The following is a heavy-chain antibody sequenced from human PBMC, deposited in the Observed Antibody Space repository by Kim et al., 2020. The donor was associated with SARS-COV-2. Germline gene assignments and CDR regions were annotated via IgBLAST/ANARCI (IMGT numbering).Heavy chain of an antibody. CDR1: GYTFTGYY. D-gene: IGHD1-26*01. CDR3: ARVGSGSSPFDS. V-gene: IGHV1-2*02. J-gene: IGHJ4*02. Sequence: ASVKVSCKASGYTFTGYYMHWVRQAPGQGLEWMGWINPNSGDTNYAQKFQGRVSMTRDTSISTAYMELSSLRSDDTAVYFCARVGSGSSPFDSWGQGTLVTVSS. CDR2: INPNSGDT.